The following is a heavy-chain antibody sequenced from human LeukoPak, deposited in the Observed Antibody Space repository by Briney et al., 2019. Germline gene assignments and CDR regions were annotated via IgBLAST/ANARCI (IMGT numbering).Heavy chain of an antibody. CDR3: ARGHYYYYGMDV. CDR2: INHSGST. V-gene: IGHV4-34*01. J-gene: IGHJ6*02. CDR1: GGSFSGYY. Sequence: PSETLSLTCAVYGGSFSGYYWSWIRQPPGKGLEWIGEINHSGSTNYNPSLKSRVPISVDTSKNQFSLKLSSVTAAGTAVYYCARGHYYYYGMDVWGQGTTVTVSS.